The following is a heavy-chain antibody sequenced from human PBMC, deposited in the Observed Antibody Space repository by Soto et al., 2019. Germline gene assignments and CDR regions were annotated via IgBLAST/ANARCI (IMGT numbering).Heavy chain of an antibody. Sequence: EVQLLESGGGLVQPGGSLRVSCGASGFTFSDSAMTWVRQTPGKGLEWVASISISGDATYYADSVKGRFTISRDNSKNTLYLQMNNRRAEDTAIYSCARKGGSGSSYFFFDSWGQGTLVTVSS. CDR3: ARKGGSGSSYFFFDS. V-gene: IGHV3-23*01. D-gene: IGHD3-10*01. CDR2: ISISGDAT. CDR1: GFTFSDSA. J-gene: IGHJ4*02.